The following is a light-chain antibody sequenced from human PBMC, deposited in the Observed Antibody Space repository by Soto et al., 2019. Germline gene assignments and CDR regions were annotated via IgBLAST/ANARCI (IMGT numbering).Light chain of an antibody. CDR3: CSDAGSSFYV. CDR2: DVN. V-gene: IGLV2-11*01. Sequence: QSALTQPRSVSGSPGQSVTISCTGTSSDVGGYNYVSWYQQHPGKAPKLMISDVNKRPSGVPERFSGSKSDNTASLTISGLQADDESDYYCCSDAGSSFYVFGTGTKVTVL. J-gene: IGLJ1*01. CDR1: SSDVGGYNY.